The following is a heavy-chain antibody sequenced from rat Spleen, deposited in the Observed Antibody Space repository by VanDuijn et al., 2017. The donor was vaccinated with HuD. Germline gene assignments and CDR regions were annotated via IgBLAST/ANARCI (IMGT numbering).Heavy chain of an antibody. D-gene: IGHD1-12*02. J-gene: IGHJ2*01. CDR3: TRVRLYYYDGSYYPYVMDA. V-gene: IGHV5-31*01. Sequence: WVRQAPTKGLEWVASITNTGGSIYYPDSVKGRFTISRDNAQNTLYLQMNSLRSEDTATYYCTRVRLYYYDGSYYPYVMDAWGQGVMVTVSS. CDR2: ITNTGGSI.